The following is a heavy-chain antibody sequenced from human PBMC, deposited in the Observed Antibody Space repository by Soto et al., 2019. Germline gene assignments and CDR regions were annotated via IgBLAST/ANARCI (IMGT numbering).Heavy chain of an antibody. CDR1: GFTVSSNY. CDR2: IYSGGST. D-gene: IGHD6-6*01. CDR3: ARDDLSSIAARRGYT. V-gene: IGHV3-66*01. Sequence: GGSLRLSCAASGFTVSSNYMSWVRQAPGKGLEWVSVIYSGGSTYYADSVKGRLTISRDNSKNTLYLQMNSLRAEDTAVYYCARDDLSSIAARRGYTWGQGTLVTVSS. J-gene: IGHJ5*02.